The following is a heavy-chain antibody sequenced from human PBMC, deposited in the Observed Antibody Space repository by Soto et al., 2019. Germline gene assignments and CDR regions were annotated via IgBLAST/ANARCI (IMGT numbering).Heavy chain of an antibody. J-gene: IGHJ6*02. CDR2: IYPGDSDT. CDR3: ARVGGSGAPYYYYGMGV. CDR1: GYRFTSYW. D-gene: IGHD1-26*01. V-gene: IGHV5-51*01. Sequence: GESLKISCKGSGYRFTSYWIGWVRQMPGRGPEWMGIIYPGDSDTRYSPSFQGQVTISADKSISTAYLQWSSLKASDTAMYYCARVGGSGAPYYYYGMGVWGQGTTVTVSS.